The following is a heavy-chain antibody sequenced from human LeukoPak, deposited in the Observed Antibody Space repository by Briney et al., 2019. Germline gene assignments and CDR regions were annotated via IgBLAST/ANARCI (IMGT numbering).Heavy chain of an antibody. Sequence: ASVKVSCRASGYTVTSYGISWVRQAPGQGLEWMGWISAYNGNTNYYAQKLQGRVSMTTDTSTSTAYMELRSLRSDDSAVYYCASSDGSGSYLDYWGQGTLVTVSS. J-gene: IGHJ4*02. D-gene: IGHD3-10*01. CDR2: ISAYNGNT. V-gene: IGHV1-18*04. CDR1: GYTVTSYG. CDR3: ASSDGSGSYLDY.